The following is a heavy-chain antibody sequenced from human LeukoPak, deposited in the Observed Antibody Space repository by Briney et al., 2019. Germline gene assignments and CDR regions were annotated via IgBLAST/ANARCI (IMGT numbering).Heavy chain of an antibody. CDR3: FWSGYYTGIEGGQFDY. V-gene: IGHV4-30-2*01. Sequence: PSQTLSLTCTVSGGSISSGGYYWSWIRQPPGKGLEWIGYIYHSGSAYYNPSLKSRVTISVDRSKNQFSLKLSSVTAADTAVYYGFWSGYYTGIEGGQFDYWGQGTLVAVSS. CDR2: IYHSGSA. D-gene: IGHD3-3*01. J-gene: IGHJ4*02. CDR1: GGSISSGGYY.